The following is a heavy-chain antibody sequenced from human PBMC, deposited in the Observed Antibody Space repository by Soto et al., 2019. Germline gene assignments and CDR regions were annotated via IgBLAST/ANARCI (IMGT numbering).Heavy chain of an antibody. CDR2: IIPISGTA. D-gene: IGHD2-2*01. CDR3: PRSQGSSTSLEIYYYYYYGMDV. Sequence: QVQLVQSGAEVKKPGSSVKVSCTASGGTFSSYAISWVRQAPGQGLEWMGGIIPISGTANYAQKFQGRVTITADESSSTAYMELSSLRSEDTAVYYCPRSQGSSTSLEIYYYYYYGMDVWGQGTTVTVSS. V-gene: IGHV1-69*01. J-gene: IGHJ6*02. CDR1: GGTFSSYA.